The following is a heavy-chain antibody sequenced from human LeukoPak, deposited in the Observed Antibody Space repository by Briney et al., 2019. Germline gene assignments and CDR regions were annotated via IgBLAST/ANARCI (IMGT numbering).Heavy chain of an antibody. V-gene: IGHV1-69*13. D-gene: IGHD5-18*01. J-gene: IGHJ4*02. Sequence: SVKVSCKASGGTFSSSAISWVRQAPGQGLEWMGGIIPIFGTANYAQKFQGRVTITADESTSTAYMELSSLRSEDTAVYYCAREGGYSYAFDYWGQGTLVTVSS. CDR1: GGTFSSSA. CDR3: AREGGYSYAFDY. CDR2: IIPIFGTA.